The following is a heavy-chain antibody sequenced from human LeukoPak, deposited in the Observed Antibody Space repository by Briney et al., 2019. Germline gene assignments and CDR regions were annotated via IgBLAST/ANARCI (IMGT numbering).Heavy chain of an antibody. CDR3: AKSLGLREDY. Sequence: GGSLRLSCAASGFTFSASWMNWVRQAPGKGLEWVSGISGSGGSIHYADSVKGRFTIFRDNSKNTLFLQMDSLRVEDKAVYYCAKSLGLREDYWGQGTRVIVSS. CDR2: ISGSGGSI. CDR1: GFTFSASW. D-gene: IGHD4-17*01. J-gene: IGHJ4*02. V-gene: IGHV3-23*01.